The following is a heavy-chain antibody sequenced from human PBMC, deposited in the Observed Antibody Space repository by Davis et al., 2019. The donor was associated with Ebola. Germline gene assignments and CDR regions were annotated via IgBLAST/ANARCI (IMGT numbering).Heavy chain of an antibody. V-gene: IGHV3-23*01. CDR2: ISASGGST. CDR1: GFTFDSYA. D-gene: IGHD6-19*01. Sequence: GGSLRLSCAASGFTFDSYAMIWVRQAPGKGLEWVSSISASGGSTSYADSLKGRFTVSRDNSKNTLSLQMNSLRAEDTALYYCAKEGSGIAVAALDYWGQGTLVTVSS. J-gene: IGHJ4*02. CDR3: AKEGSGIAVAALDY.